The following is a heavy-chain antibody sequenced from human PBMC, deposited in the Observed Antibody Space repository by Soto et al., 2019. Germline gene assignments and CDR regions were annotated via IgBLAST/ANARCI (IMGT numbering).Heavy chain of an antibody. CDR1: GGSISSYY. CDR3: ARQSCSSTSCYSWVSWFDP. J-gene: IGHJ5*02. Sequence: SETLSLTCTVSGGSISSYYWSWIRQPPGKGLEWIGYIYYSGSTKYNPSLESRVTISVDTSKNQLSLKLSSVTAADTAVYYCARQSCSSTSCYSWVSWFDPWGQGTLVTVSS. D-gene: IGHD2-2*01. V-gene: IGHV4-59*08. CDR2: IYYSGST.